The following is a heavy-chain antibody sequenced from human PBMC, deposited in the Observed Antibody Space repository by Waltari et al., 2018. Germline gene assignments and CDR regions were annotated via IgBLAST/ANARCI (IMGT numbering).Heavy chain of an antibody. CDR3: ASGGGYTNGWDY. Sequence: QPLLQESGPGLVKPSETLSLTCSVSGGSISSSNSYCSWIRQPPGKGVEWIGNIYYSGDTYYNPSLKSPVTISLDTSKNLFSLKLRSVIAADTAVYFCASGGGYTNGWDYWGQGTLVTVSS. J-gene: IGHJ4*02. CDR2: IYYSGDT. D-gene: IGHD2-8*01. V-gene: IGHV4-39*07. CDR1: GGSISSSNSY.